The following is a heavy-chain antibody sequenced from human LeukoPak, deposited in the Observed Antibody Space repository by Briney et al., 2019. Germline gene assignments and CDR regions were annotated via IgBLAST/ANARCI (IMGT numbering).Heavy chain of an antibody. CDR3: AREAHSVDYGSGSYYLDY. V-gene: IGHV1-2*02. CDR2: INPNSGGT. J-gene: IGHJ4*02. Sequence: ASVKVSCKASGYTFTGYYMHWVRQAPGQGLEWMGWINPNSGGTNYAQKFQGRVTMTRDTSISTAYMELSRLRSDDTAVYYCAREAHSVDYGSGSYYLDYWGQGTLVTVSS. CDR1: GYTFTGYY. D-gene: IGHD3-10*01.